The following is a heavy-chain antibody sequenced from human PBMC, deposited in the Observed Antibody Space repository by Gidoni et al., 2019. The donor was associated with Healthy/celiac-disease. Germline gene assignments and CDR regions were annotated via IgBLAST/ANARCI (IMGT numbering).Heavy chain of an antibody. J-gene: IGHJ6*02. CDR1: GFTFSGYW. CDR2: IKEDESEK. CDR3: VREDWNYPYYYYGMDV. D-gene: IGHD1-7*01. V-gene: IGHV3-7*05. Sequence: EVQLVESGGGLVQPGGYLRLSCVVSGFTFSGYWMSWVRQAPGKGLEWVANIKEDESEKYYADSVKGRFTISRDNAKNSLYLQMNGLRVEDTAVYYCVREDWNYPYYYYGMDVWGQGTTVTVSS.